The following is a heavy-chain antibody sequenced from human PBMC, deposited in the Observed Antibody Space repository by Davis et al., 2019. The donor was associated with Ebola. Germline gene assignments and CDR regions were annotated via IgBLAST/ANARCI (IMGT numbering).Heavy chain of an antibody. J-gene: IGHJ6*04. V-gene: IGHV3-48*02. CDR2: IRSSGSTT. Sequence: PGGSLRLSCAASGFTFSSYSMNWVRQAPGKGLEWVSYIRSSGSTTYYADSVKGRFTISRDNAKNSLYLQMNTLRDEDTAVYYCARASRDYYYGMDVWGKGTTVTVSS. CDR1: GFTFSSYS. CDR3: ARASRDYYYGMDV.